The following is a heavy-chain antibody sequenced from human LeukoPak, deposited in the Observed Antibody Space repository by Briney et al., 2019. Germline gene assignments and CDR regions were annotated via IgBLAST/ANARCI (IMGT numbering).Heavy chain of an antibody. CDR2: FIPIFGTA. V-gene: IGHV1-69*05. CDR3: ARDHQTLQWLVLNY. J-gene: IGHJ4*02. CDR1: GGTFSSYA. Sequence: ASVKVSCKASGGTFSSYAISWVRQAPGQGLEWMGGFIPIFGTANYAQKFQGRVTITTDESTSTAYMELSSLRSEDTAVYYCARDHQTLQWLVLNYWGQGTLVTVSS. D-gene: IGHD6-19*01.